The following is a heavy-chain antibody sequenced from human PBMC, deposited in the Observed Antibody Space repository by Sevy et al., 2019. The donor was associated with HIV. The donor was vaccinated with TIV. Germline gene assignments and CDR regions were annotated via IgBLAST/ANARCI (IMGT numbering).Heavy chain of an antibody. CDR2: FDPEDGET. CDR1: GYTLTELS. V-gene: IGHV1-24*01. J-gene: IGHJ5*02. Sequence: ASVKVSCKVSGYTLTELSMHWVRQAPGKGLEWMGGFDPEDGETIYAQKFQGRGTMTDDTSTDTAYMELSSLRSEDTAVYYCATSSYGSGSYRFSNWFDPWGQGTLVTVSS. D-gene: IGHD3-10*01. CDR3: ATSSYGSGSYRFSNWFDP.